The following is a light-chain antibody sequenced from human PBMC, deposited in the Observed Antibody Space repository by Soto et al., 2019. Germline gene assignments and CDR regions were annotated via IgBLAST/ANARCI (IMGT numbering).Light chain of an antibody. V-gene: IGKV1-39*01. J-gene: IGKJ2*01. CDR1: QIISSF. CDR3: QQSYSTPYT. CDR2: ASS. Sequence: DIQMTQSPSSLSVSVGDRVTITCRASQIISSFLHWYQQKPGKAPQLLISASSILQSGVPSRFSGSGSGTDFTLTISSLQPEDFATYYCQQSYSTPYTFGQGTKLEIK.